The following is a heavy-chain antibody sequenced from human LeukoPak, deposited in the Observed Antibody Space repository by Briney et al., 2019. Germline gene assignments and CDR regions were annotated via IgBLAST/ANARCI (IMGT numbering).Heavy chain of an antibody. V-gene: IGHV4-59*01. CDR2: VFYSGDT. J-gene: IGHJ5*02. D-gene: IGHD2-15*01. Sequence: SETLSLTCTVSGGSISSYYWTWLRQPPGKALEWLGLVFYSGDTNYNPSLQSRVTISVDPSENQFSLTLSSVTDADTAVYYCARSLNVVLVGGAWFDPWGQGTLVTVSS. CDR3: ARSLNVVLVGGAWFDP. CDR1: GGSISSYY.